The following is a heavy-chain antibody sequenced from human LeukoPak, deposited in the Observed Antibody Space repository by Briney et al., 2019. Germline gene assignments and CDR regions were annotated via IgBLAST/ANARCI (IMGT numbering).Heavy chain of an antibody. J-gene: IGHJ4*02. CDR3: ARDLVEMAFLFDY. V-gene: IGHV1-69*13. CDR2: IIPIFGTA. D-gene: IGHD5-24*01. CDR1: GGTFSSYA. Sequence: GASVKVSCKASGGTFSSYAIRWVRQAPGQGLEWMGGIIPIFGTANYAQKFQGRVTITADESTSTAYMELSSLRSEDTAVYYCARDLVEMAFLFDYWGQGTLVTVSS.